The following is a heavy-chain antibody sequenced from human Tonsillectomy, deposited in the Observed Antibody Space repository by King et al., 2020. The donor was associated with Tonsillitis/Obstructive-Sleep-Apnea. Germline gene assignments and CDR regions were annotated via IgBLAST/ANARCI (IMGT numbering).Heavy chain of an antibody. J-gene: IGHJ3*02. D-gene: IGHD2-2*01. CDR2: TYYRSEWYN. Sequence: VQLPQSGPGLVKPSQTLSLTCAISGDSVSSNSAAWNWIRQSPSRGLEWLGRTYYRSEWYNDYAVSVKSRITINPDTSKNQFSLHLNSVTPEDTAVYYWARERGYTSCYAVDIWGQGTMVTVSA. CDR1: GDSVSSNSAA. CDR3: ARERGYTSCYAVDI. V-gene: IGHV6-1*01.